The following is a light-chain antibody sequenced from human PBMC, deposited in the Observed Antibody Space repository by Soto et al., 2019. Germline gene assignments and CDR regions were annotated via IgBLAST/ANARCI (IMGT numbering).Light chain of an antibody. V-gene: IGKV3-20*01. CDR2: GAS. J-gene: IGKJ1*01. CDR1: QSLSTSY. CDR3: QQYGFSPLT. Sequence: EIVLTQSPGTLSLSPGERATLSCRASQSLSTSYLGWFQQKPGQAPRLLISGASSRATGIPDRFSGSGSGTDFTLTISRLEPEDFAVYSCQQYGFSPLTFGQGTKVEI.